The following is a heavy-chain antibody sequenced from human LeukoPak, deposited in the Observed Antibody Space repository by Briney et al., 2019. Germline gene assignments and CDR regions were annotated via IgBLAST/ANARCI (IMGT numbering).Heavy chain of an antibody. J-gene: IGHJ5*02. D-gene: IGHD4-17*01. Sequence: PSETLSLTCTVSGGSISSYYWSWIRQPPGKGLEWIGYIYYSGSTNYNPSLKSRVTISVDTSKNQFSLKLSSVTAADTAVYYCARDPDYGDGNWFDPWGQGTLVTVSS. CDR3: ARDPDYGDGNWFDP. CDR2: IYYSGST. V-gene: IGHV4-59*01. CDR1: GGSISSYY.